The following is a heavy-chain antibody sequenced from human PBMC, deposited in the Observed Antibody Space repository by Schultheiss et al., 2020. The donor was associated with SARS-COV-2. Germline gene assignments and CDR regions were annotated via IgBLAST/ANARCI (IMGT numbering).Heavy chain of an antibody. CDR3: ARDSGYCSSTSCYNYFDY. CDR2: IIPIFGTA. Sequence: SVKVSCKASGYTFTSYGISWVRQAPGQGLEWMGGIIPIFGTANYAQKFQGRVTITADESTSTAYMELSSLRSDDTAVYYCARDSGYCSSTSCYNYFDYWGQGTLVTVSS. CDR1: GYTFTSYG. J-gene: IGHJ4*02. D-gene: IGHD2-2*01. V-gene: IGHV1-69*13.